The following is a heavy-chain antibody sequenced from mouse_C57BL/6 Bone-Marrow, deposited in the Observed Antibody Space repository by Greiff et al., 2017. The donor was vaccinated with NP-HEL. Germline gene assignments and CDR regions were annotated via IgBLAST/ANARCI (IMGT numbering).Heavy chain of an antibody. CDR3: ARPWAVVPFAY. J-gene: IGHJ3*01. D-gene: IGHD1-1*01. CDR1: GFTFSDYY. Sequence: EVKLMESGGGLVQPGGSLKLSCAASGFTFSDYYMYWVRQTPEKRLEWVAYISNGGGSTYYPDTVKGRFTISRDNAKNTLYLQMSRLKSEDTAMYYCARPWAVVPFAYWGQGTLVTVSA. CDR2: ISNGGGST. V-gene: IGHV5-12*01.